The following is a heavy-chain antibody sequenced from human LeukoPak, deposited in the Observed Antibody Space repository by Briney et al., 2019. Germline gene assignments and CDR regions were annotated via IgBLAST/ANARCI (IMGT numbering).Heavy chain of an antibody. Sequence: PGGSLRLSCAASGFTFSTFSMNWVRQAPGKGLEWVSYISSSGSTIYYADSVKGRFTISRDNAKNSLYLQMNSLRAEDTAVYYCARDADSSYGGNLYYFDYWGQGTLVTVSS. CDR3: ARDADSSYGGNLYYFDY. D-gene: IGHD4-23*01. CDR1: GFTFSTFS. CDR2: ISSSGSTI. J-gene: IGHJ4*02. V-gene: IGHV3-48*04.